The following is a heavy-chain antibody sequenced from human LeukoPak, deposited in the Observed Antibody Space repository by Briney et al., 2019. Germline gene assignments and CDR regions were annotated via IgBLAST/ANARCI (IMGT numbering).Heavy chain of an antibody. Sequence: GGSLRFSCVASGLTFSSNSMSWVRQPPGMGLEWVSGISVSGITVYADSVKGRLTISRDNSKNTLYLQMNNLRAEDTALYYCAKGFSVRGRFDPWGQGTQVTVSS. CDR1: GLTFSSNS. CDR2: ISVSGIT. J-gene: IGHJ5*02. V-gene: IGHV3-23*01. D-gene: IGHD2-15*01. CDR3: AKGFSVRGRFDP.